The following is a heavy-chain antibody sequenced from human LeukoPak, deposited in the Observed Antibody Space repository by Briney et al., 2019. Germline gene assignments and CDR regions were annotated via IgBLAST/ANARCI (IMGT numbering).Heavy chain of an antibody. J-gene: IGHJ4*02. CDR2: IYSGGAT. V-gene: IGHV3-53*01. CDR1: GFTVSNNY. Sequence: GGSLRLSCAASGFTVSNNYMSWVRQAPGKGLEWVSAIYSGGATRYAESVKGRFTISRDNSKNTLYLQMNSLRVEDTAVYYCARISAYDDYWGQGTLVTVSS. CDR3: ARISAYDDY. D-gene: IGHD5-12*01.